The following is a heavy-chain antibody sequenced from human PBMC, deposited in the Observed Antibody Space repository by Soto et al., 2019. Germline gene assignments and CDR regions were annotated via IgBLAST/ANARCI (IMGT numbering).Heavy chain of an antibody. Sequence: GGSLRLSCAASGFTFSSYSMNWVRQAPGKGLEWVSYISSSSSTIYYADSVKGRFTISRDNAKNSLYLQMNSLRDEDTAVYYCARDRTSSSGWYVLEENGMDVWGQGTTVTVSS. CDR2: ISSSSSTI. CDR3: ARDRTSSSGWYVLEENGMDV. D-gene: IGHD6-19*01. CDR1: GFTFSSYS. V-gene: IGHV3-48*02. J-gene: IGHJ6*02.